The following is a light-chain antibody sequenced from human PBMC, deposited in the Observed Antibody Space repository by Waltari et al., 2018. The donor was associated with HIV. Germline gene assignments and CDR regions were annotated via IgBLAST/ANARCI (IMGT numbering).Light chain of an antibody. V-gene: IGLV3-21*04. J-gene: IGLJ3*02. Sequence: SYVLTQPPSVSVAPGAAAPISCGERNIPSKYVHWYRQHPGQAPVLVIRFNSDRPPGIPDRFSGSTSGNTATLTISRVEVGDEADYYCQVWDSTNHHVVFGGGTELTVL. CDR3: QVWDSTNHHVV. CDR2: FNS. CDR1: NIPSKY.